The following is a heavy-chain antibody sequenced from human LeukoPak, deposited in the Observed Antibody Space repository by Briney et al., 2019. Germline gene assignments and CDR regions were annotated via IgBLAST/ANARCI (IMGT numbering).Heavy chain of an antibody. CDR3: TRVGTTWFHS. V-gene: IGHV3-15*01. CDR1: GFTFSDAW. Sequence: GGSLRLSCAASGFTFSDAWMSWVRQAPGKGLEWVGRIKSQTGGGTTDYAAPVKGRFSILRDDSKNTLYLQMNSLKTEDTAVYYCTRVGTTWFHSWGEGTLVTVSS. CDR2: IKSQTGGGTT. J-gene: IGHJ5*01. D-gene: IGHD1-26*01.